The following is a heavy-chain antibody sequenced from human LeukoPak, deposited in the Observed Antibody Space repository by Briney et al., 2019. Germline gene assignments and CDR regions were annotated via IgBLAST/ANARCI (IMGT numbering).Heavy chain of an antibody. Sequence: ASVKVSCKASGYTFTAYYIHWMRQAPGHGLEWMGWLNPSTGETHYAQKFQGRVTMTRDTSISTAYMELSRLRSDDTAVYYCARVETGLLWFGELFDYWGQGTLVTVSS. D-gene: IGHD3-10*01. CDR2: LNPSTGET. CDR1: GYTFTAYY. CDR3: ARVETGLLWFGELFDY. V-gene: IGHV1-2*02. J-gene: IGHJ4*02.